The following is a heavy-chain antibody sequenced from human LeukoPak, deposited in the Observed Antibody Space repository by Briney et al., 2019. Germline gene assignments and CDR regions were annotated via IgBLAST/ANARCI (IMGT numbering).Heavy chain of an antibody. Sequence: GGSLRLSCAASGFTFSSYAMSWVRQAPGKGLEWVSSISGSGGGTYYADSVKGRFTISIDNSKTTLYLQMNRLRAEDTAVYYCAKVFYPAAGTGRVDFPFDYWGQGTLVTVSS. J-gene: IGHJ4*02. D-gene: IGHD6-13*01. CDR3: AKVFYPAAGTGRVDFPFDY. CDR2: ISGSGGGT. CDR1: GFTFSSYA. V-gene: IGHV3-23*01.